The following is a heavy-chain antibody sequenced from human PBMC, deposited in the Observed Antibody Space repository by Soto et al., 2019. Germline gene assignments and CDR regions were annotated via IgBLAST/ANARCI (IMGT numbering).Heavy chain of an antibody. V-gene: IGHV1-18*01. CDR3: ARDCPVPPATPNNWFDP. Sequence: APVKVARKTSGYTLSNYGISRVRQTPGQGLEWMGWISAYNGKTNYAQKLQGRVTMTTDTSTSTAYMELRSLRSDDTAVYYCARDCPVPPATPNNWFDPWGQGTLVTVSS. CDR2: ISAYNGKT. D-gene: IGHD2-2*02. J-gene: IGHJ5*02. CDR1: GYTLSNYG.